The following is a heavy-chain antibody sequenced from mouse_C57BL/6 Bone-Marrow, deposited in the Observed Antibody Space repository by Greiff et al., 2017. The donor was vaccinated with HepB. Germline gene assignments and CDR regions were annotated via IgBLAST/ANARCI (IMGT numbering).Heavy chain of an antibody. CDR2: INPNNGGT. J-gene: IGHJ3*01. CDR3: ARRFYDYDQAWFAY. D-gene: IGHD2-4*01. CDR1: GYTFTDYY. V-gene: IGHV1-26*01. Sequence: EVQLQQSGPELVKPGASVKISCKASGYTFTDYYMNWVKQSHGKSLEWIGDINPNNGGTSYNQKFKGKATLTVDKSSSTAYMELRSLTSEDSAVYYCARRFYDYDQAWFAYWGQGTLVTVSA.